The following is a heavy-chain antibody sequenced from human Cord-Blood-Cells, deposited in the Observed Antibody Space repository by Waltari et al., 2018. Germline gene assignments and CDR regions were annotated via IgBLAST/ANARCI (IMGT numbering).Heavy chain of an antibody. V-gene: IGHV1-69*04. CDR2: IIPILGIA. J-gene: IGHJ5*02. CDR3: ARDRDGSGSYPFDP. D-gene: IGHD3-10*01. Sequence: QVQLVQSGAEVKKPGSSVKVSCKASGGTFSSYAISWVRQARGQGLEWMGGIIPILGIANYAQKFQGRVTISADESTSTADMELSSLSSEDTAVYYCARDRDGSGSYPFDPWGQGTLVTVSS. CDR1: GGTFSSYA.